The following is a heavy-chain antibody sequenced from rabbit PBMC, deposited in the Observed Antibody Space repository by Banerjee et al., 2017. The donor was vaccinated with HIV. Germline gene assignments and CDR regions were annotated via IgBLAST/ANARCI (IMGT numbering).Heavy chain of an antibody. CDR2: IYAGKGST. V-gene: IGHV1S7*01. D-gene: IGHD6-1*01. Sequence: QLKETGGGLVQPGGSLTLSCKASGFDFSSYYMSWVRQAPGKGLEWIGIIYAGKGSTDYASWVNGRFTISSDNAQNTVDLQMNSLTAADTATYFCARVDTYGYAGYAYAHNLWGQGTLVTVS. CDR1: GFDFSSYY. J-gene: IGHJ4*01. CDR3: ARVDTYGYAGYAYAHNL.